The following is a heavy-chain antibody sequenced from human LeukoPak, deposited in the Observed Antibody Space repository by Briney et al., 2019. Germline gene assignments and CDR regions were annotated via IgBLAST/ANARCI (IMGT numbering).Heavy chain of an antibody. J-gene: IGHJ6*03. Sequence: GASVKVSCKASGFTFTRSAMQWVRQARGQRLEWIGWTVVGSGNTKYAQKFQERVTITRDMSTGTAYMELSSLRSEDTAVYYCAASGFGFGELPSYFYYYMDVWGKGTTVTISS. V-gene: IGHV1-58*02. CDR2: TVVGSGNT. CDR3: AASGFGFGELPSYFYYYMDV. D-gene: IGHD3-10*01. CDR1: GFTFTRSA.